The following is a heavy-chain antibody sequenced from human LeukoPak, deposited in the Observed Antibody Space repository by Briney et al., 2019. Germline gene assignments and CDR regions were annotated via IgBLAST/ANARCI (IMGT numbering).Heavy chain of an antibody. V-gene: IGHV1-69*04. Sequence: ASLKVSCKASGGTFISYAISWVRQAPGQGLEWMERIIPILGIANYAQKFQGRLTLNADKSTSTAYMELSSLRAEDTAVYYCARGTSIVGATPPIFYYCYGMDVWGQGTTVAVSS. CDR1: GGTFISYA. D-gene: IGHD1-26*01. J-gene: IGHJ6*02. CDR3: ARGTSIVGATPPIFYYCYGMDV. CDR2: IIPILGIA.